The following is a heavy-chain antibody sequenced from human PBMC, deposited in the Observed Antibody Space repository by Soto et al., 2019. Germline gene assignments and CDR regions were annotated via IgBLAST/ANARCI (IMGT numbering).Heavy chain of an antibody. V-gene: IGHV5-51*01. J-gene: IGHJ5*02. CDR1: GYRFTSYW. CDR2: IFPSDSDT. CDR3: ARKDKSGYFNWFDP. D-gene: IGHD3-22*01. Sequence: ASLKISCRTSGYRFTSYWIAWVRQMPGKGLEWMGIIFPSDSDTRYSPSFQGQVTISADRSTSTVFLQWASLKASDTAVYFCARKDKSGYFNWFDPWGQGTLVTGSS.